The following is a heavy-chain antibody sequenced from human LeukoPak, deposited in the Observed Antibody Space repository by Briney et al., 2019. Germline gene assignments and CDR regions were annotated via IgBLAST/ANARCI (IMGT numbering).Heavy chain of an antibody. Sequence: ASVKVSCTASGGTFSSYAISWVRQAPGQGLELMGGIIPIFGTANYAQKLQGRVTMTTDTSTSTAYMELRSLRSDDTAVYYCARDPGSSWYGPDYWGQGTLVNVSS. CDR1: GGTFSSYA. J-gene: IGHJ4*02. CDR2: IIPIFGTA. V-gene: IGHV1-69*05. D-gene: IGHD6-13*01. CDR3: ARDPGSSWYGPDY.